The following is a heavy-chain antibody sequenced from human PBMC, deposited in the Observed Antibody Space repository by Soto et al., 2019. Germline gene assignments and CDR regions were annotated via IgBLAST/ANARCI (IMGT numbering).Heavy chain of an antibody. D-gene: IGHD2-21*01. J-gene: IGHJ4*02. CDR2: ISASGDTA. Sequence: VHLLESGGGLAQPGGSLRLSCAASGFTFTTHAMTWVRQAPGKGLEWVSGISASGDTAHYADAVKGRFTVSRDHSKNTLFLQMDGLIAKDTGVYYCARCPHFIVLGPPAIEGSMDSWGQGTLVTGAS. CDR1: GFTFTTHA. V-gene: IGHV3-23*01. CDR3: ARCPHFIVLGPPAIEGSMDS.